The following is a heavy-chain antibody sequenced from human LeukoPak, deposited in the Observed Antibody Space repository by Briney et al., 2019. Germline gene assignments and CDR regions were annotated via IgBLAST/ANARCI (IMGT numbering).Heavy chain of an antibody. V-gene: IGHV3-23*01. CDR1: GFTFNNYA. Sequence: GGSLRLSCAASGFTFNNYAMGWVRQAPGKGLEWVSAISVSGASTYYADSVKGRFTISRDNSKNTLSLQMDGLRAEDTAIYYCAKGDLRYPGAFDIWGQGTMDTVSS. J-gene: IGHJ3*02. CDR3: AKGDLRYPGAFDI. D-gene: IGHD3-9*01. CDR2: ISVSGAST.